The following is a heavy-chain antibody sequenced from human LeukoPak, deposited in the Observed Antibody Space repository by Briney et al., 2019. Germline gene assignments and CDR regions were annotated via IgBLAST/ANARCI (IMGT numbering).Heavy chain of an antibody. CDR3: ARVVTMVRG. V-gene: IGHV4-38-2*01. CDR1: GYSISSGYY. D-gene: IGHD3-10*01. CDR2: IYHSGST. Sequence: SETLSLTCAVSGYSISSGYYWGWLRQPPGTGLEWIGSIYHSGSTYYNPSLKSRVTISVDTSKNQFSLKLSSVTAADTAVYYCARVVTMVRGWGQGTLVTVSS. J-gene: IGHJ4*02.